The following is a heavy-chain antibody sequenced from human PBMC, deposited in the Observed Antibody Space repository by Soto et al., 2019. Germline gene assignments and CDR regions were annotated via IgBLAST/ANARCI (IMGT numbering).Heavy chain of an antibody. CDR1: GGMFSDYT. CDR2: IIPIFGGP. CDR3: AKKGGGASIDFWRANWFDT. V-gene: IGHV1-69*06. D-gene: IGHD3-3*01. J-gene: IGHJ5*02. Sequence: QVQLVQSGAVVKKPGSSVTVSCKASGGMFSDYTISWVRQAPGQGLEWMGGIIPIFGGPHYAQKFQGRVTITGDKPTSAGDLELRDLTSDDTGGDCGAKKGGGASIDFWRANWFDTWGQGTLVTVSS.